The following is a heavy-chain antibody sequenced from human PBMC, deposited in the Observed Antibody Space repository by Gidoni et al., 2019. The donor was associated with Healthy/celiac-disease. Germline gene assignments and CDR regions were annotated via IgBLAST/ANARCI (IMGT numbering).Heavy chain of an antibody. CDR3: ARDEASSPADYYYYGIDV. J-gene: IGHJ6*02. CDR1: GFTFSSYS. V-gene: IGHV3-48*01. D-gene: IGHD6-13*01. CDR2: ISSISSTI. Sequence: VQLVESGGGLVQPGGSLRLSCAASGFTFSSYSMNWARQAPGKGLEWVSYISSISSTISYADAVKGRFTISRDNAKNSLYLQMNSLRAEDTAVYYCARDEASSPADYYYYGIDVWGQATTVTVSS.